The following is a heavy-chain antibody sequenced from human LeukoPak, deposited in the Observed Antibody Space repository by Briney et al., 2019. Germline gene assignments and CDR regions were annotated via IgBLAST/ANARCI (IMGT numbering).Heavy chain of an antibody. CDR2: IYSGAGT. CDR3: ARGGSGYSFDY. V-gene: IGHV3-53*01. D-gene: IGHD3-22*01. CDR1: GFTFSSYA. J-gene: IGHJ4*02. Sequence: GGSLRLSCAASGFTFSSYAMSWVRQAPGKGLEWVSVIYSGAGTHYADSVKGRFTISRDNSKNTLYLQMNSLRVEDTAVYYCARGGSGYSFDYWGQGTLVTVSS.